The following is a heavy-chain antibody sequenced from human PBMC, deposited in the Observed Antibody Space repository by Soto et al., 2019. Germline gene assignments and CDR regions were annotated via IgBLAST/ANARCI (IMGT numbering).Heavy chain of an antibody. J-gene: IGHJ4*02. D-gene: IGHD2-15*01. CDR3: ARDHQDCSGGSCYSGYFDY. CDR1: GYSISSGYY. V-gene: IGHV4-38-2*02. Sequence: SETLSLTCAVSGYSISSGYYWGWIRQPPGKGLEWIGSIYHSGSTYYNPSLKSRVTISVDTSKNQFSLKLSSVTAADTAVYYCARDHQDCSGGSCYSGYFDYWGQGTLVTVSS. CDR2: IYHSGST.